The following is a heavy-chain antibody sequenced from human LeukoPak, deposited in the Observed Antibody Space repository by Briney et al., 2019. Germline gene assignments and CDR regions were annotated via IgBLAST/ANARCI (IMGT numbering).Heavy chain of an antibody. CDR1: GGSISSHY. J-gene: IGHJ6*03. CDR3: ARVILSQSVWSGYYGLRGYYYYYMDV. Sequence: VTLSLTSPVSGGSISSHYWSWIRPPTGKGLEWIGYIYYSGSTNYNPSLKSRVTISVVTSKNQFSLQLSSVTAADTAVYYCARVILSQSVWSGYYGLRGYYYYYMDVWGKGTTVTVSS. D-gene: IGHD3-3*01. CDR2: IYYSGST. V-gene: IGHV4-59*11.